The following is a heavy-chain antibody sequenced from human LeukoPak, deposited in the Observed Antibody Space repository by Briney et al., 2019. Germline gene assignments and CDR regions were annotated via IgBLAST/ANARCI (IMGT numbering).Heavy chain of an antibody. Sequence: ASVKVSCKASGYTFIDYYVQWVRQAPGQGLEWLGYINPNTGGTNYAQRFQGRVALTRDTSINTAYMELGSLSFDDTAVYYCAKQCSTLTGFCPDPDYWGQGTLVTVSS. V-gene: IGHV1-2*02. CDR2: INPNTGGT. D-gene: IGHD3-9*01. CDR3: AKQCSTLTGFCPDPDY. CDR1: GYTFIDYY. J-gene: IGHJ4*02.